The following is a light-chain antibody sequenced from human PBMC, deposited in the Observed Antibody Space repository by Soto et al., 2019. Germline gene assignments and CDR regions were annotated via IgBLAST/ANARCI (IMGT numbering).Light chain of an antibody. J-gene: IGKJ1*01. CDR3: QQYGSSPPT. CDR2: GAS. V-gene: IGKV3-20*01. Sequence: EIVLTQSPGTLSLSPGERATLSCRASQSVSSNYLAWYRRKPGQAPRLLIYGASNRATDIPGRFSGSGSGTDFTLTITRLEPEDCAVYYCQQYGSSPPTFGPGTRLEIK. CDR1: QSVSSNY.